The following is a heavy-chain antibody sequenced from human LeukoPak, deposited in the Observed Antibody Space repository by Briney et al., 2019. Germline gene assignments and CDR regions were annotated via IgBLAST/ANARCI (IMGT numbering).Heavy chain of an antibody. CDR3: TTGVSGWELRHYYYYMDV. CDR1: GFTFSNAW. D-gene: IGHD1-26*01. CDR2: IKSKTDGGTT. Sequence: GGSLRLSCAASGFTFSNAWMSWVRQAPGKGLEWVGRIKSKTDGGTTDYAAPVKGRFTISRDDSKNTLYLQMNSLKTEDTAVYYCTTGVSGWELRHYYYYMDVWGKGTTVTVSS. J-gene: IGHJ6*03. V-gene: IGHV3-15*01.